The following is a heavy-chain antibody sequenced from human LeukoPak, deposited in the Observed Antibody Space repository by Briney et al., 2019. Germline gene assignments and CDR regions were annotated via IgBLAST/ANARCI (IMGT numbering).Heavy chain of an antibody. CDR1: GFTFDDYG. CDR3: AKDDGDYCDY. CDR2: INWNGGST. D-gene: IGHD4-17*01. J-gene: IGHJ4*02. V-gene: IGHV3-20*04. Sequence: PGGSLRLSCAASGFTFDDYGMSWVRQAPGKGLEWVSGINWNGGSTGYADSVKGRVTISRDNSKNTLFLQMNSLRAEDTAVYYCAKDDGDYCDYWGQGTLVTVSS.